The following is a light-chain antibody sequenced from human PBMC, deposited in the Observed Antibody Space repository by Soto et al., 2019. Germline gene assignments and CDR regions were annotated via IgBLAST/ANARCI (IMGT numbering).Light chain of an antibody. CDR1: QSVSSY. J-gene: IGKJ4*01. CDR2: DAY. CDR3: QQRSYWPLT. V-gene: IGKV3-11*01. Sequence: EIVLTQSPATLSLSPGERATLSCRASQSVSSYLAGYQQKPGQAPRLLIYDAYNRSTGIPARFSGSGSGTDFTITISSLEPEDFTVYYCQQRSYWPLTFRGGTKVEIK.